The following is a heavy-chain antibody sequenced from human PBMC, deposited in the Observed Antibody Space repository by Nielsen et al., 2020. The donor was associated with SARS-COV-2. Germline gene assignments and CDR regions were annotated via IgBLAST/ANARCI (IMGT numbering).Heavy chain of an antibody. V-gene: IGHV1-18*01. Sequence: ASVKVSCKASGYTFTSYGISWVRQAPGQGLEWMGWISAYNGNTNYAQKLQDRVTMTTDTSTSTAYMELRSLGSDDTAVYYCARVLAVAGTGIYFDYWGQGTLVTVSS. J-gene: IGHJ4*02. CDR1: GYTFTSYG. CDR2: ISAYNGNT. CDR3: ARVLAVAGTGIYFDY. D-gene: IGHD6-19*01.